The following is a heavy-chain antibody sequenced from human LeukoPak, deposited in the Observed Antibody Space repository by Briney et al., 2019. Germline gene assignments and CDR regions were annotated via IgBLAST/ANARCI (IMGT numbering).Heavy chain of an antibody. CDR2: IYYSGST. CDR3: ASTTYDYVWGSYPPWFDP. J-gene: IGHJ5*02. D-gene: IGHD3-16*01. CDR1: GGSISSYY. V-gene: IGHV4-59*08. Sequence: PSETLSLTCTVSGGSISSYYWSWIRQPPGKGLEWIGYIYYSGSTNYNPSLKSRVTISVDTSKNQFSLKLSSVTAADTAVYYCASTTYDYVWGSYPPWFDPWGQGTLVTVSS.